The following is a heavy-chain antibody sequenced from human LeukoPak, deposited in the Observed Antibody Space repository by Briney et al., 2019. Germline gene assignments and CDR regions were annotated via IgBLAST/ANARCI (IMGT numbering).Heavy chain of an antibody. CDR2: IHSSGNT. V-gene: IGHV4-39*01. D-gene: IGHD2-21*01. CDR3: ARHPFWGHCSDNDCARNWFDP. CDR1: GGSINIITYY. J-gene: IGHJ5*02. Sequence: SETLSLTCTVSGGSINIITYYWGWIRQPPGKGLEWIGSIHSSGNTYYNPSLKSRVTISVATSKNQFSLKMRSVTAADTAVYYCARHPFWGHCSDNDCARNWFDPWGQGTLVTVSS.